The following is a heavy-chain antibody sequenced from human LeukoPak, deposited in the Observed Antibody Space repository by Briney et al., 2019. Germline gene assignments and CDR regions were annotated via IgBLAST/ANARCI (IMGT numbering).Heavy chain of an antibody. CDR1: GFIVNYNY. J-gene: IGHJ5*02. Sequence: GGSLRLSCVAPGFIVNYNYMSWVRQAPGKGLEWVSVIYSGGSTYYADSVKGRFTISRDNSKNMVYLQMNSLRVEDTAVYYCARVKVGITYWFDPWGQGTLVTVSS. CDR3: ARVKVGITYWFDP. V-gene: IGHV3-66*01. D-gene: IGHD1-26*01. CDR2: IYSGGST.